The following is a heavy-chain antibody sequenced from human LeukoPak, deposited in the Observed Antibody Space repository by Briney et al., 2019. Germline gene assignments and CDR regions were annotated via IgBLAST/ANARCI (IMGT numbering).Heavy chain of an antibody. V-gene: IGHV1-8*01. Sequence: AAVKVTFKASGYTFTSYDFDWVRQPTGQGLAWVGGIHTNSGNTDYAQKFKRRFTMTRNTSVSTAYMQLSSLRSEDKAVYYCARGQRMAVAGTTHANYYYYYNVDVWGKGTTVTVSS. D-gene: IGHD6-19*01. CDR3: ARGQRMAVAGTTHANYYYYYNVDV. J-gene: IGHJ6*03. CDR2: IHTNSGNT. CDR1: GYTFTSYD.